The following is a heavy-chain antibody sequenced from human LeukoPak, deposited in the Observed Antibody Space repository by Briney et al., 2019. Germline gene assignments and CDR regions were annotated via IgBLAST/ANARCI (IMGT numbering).Heavy chain of an antibody. Sequence: GGSLRLSCAASGFTVSSNYMSWVRQAPGKGLEWVSAISGSGGSTYYADSVKGRFTISRDNSKNTLYLQMNSLRAEDTAVYYCAKTRLRFPNAFDIWGQGTMVTVSS. CDR3: AKTRLRFPNAFDI. CDR2: ISGSGGST. D-gene: IGHD5-12*01. CDR1: GFTVSSNY. V-gene: IGHV3-23*01. J-gene: IGHJ3*02.